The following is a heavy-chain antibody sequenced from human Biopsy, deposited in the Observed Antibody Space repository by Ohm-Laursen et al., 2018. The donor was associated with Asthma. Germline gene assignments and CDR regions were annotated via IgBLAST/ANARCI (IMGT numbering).Heavy chain of an antibody. CDR2: IIPVFGTS. Sequence: SVKVSCKASGGTSSRYAISWVRQAPGQGLEWMGGIIPVFGTSNYAQKFQGRVTFTADGSTSSAYMELSSLTSEDSAVYYCAREVSTVDYGYYYFATDVWGQGTMVTVSS. J-gene: IGHJ6*02. D-gene: IGHD4-17*01. CDR1: GGTSSRYA. V-gene: IGHV1-69*13. CDR3: AREVSTVDYGYYYFATDV.